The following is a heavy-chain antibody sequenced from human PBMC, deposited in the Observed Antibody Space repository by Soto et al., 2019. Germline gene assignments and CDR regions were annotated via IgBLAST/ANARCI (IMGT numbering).Heavy chain of an antibody. V-gene: IGHV1-18*04. D-gene: IGHD6-13*01. CDR3: ATVRCSEYGYRSSWPLEFDY. CDR1: GYTFTSYG. J-gene: IGHJ4*02. Sequence: ASVKVSCKASGYTFTSYGISWVRQAPGQGLEWMGWISAYNGNTNYAQKLQGRVTMTTDTSTSTAYMELRSLRSDDTAVYYCATVRCSEYGYRSSWPLEFDYWGQGTLVTVSS. CDR2: ISAYNGNT.